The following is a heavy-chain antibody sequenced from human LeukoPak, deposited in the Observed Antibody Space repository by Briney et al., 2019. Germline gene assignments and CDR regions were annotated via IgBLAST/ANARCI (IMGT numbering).Heavy chain of an antibody. Sequence: GGSLRLSCAASGFTFSSYAMHWVRQAPGKGLEWVAVISYDGSNKYYADSVKGRFTISRDNSKNTLYLQMNSLRAEDTAVYYCARGLNVWGLRYFEPPFDYWGQGTLVTVSS. D-gene: IGHD3-9*01. V-gene: IGHV3-30*04. J-gene: IGHJ4*02. CDR1: GFTFSSYA. CDR3: ARGLNVWGLRYFEPPFDY. CDR2: ISYDGSNK.